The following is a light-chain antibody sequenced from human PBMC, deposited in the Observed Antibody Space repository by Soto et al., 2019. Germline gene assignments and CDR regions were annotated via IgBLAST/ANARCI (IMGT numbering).Light chain of an antibody. Sequence: DIQMTQSPSTLSASVGDRVTITCRASQSISSWLAWYQQKPGKAPKLLIYDASTLKSGVPSRFSGSGSGTKFTLTISSLQPDDFATYYCQEYNSYSGTFGQGTKV. V-gene: IGKV1-5*01. CDR1: QSISSW. CDR3: QEYNSYSGT. CDR2: DAS. J-gene: IGKJ1*01.